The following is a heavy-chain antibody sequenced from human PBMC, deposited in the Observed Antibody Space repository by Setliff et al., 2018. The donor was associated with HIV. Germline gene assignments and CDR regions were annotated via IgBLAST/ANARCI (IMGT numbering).Heavy chain of an antibody. V-gene: IGHV4-38-2*01. J-gene: IGHJ4*02. CDR2: IYQTANT. CDR3: ASYYGADEPSYYVDS. CDR1: GYSISSGHY. D-gene: IGHD3-22*01. Sequence: PSETLSLTCAVSGYSISSGHYWGWIRQPPGKGLEWIGSIYQTANTFYSPSLKSRAAISVDTSKNQFSLRLSSVTAADTAVYYCASYYGADEPSYYVDSWGQGTLVTVSS.